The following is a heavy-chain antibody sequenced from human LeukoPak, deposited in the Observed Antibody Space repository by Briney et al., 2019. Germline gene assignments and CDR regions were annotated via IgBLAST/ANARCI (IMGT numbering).Heavy chain of an antibody. D-gene: IGHD1-26*01. CDR2: IYYSGST. V-gene: IGHV4-59*05. CDR3: ARAELSLYYYYMDV. CDR1: GGSISSYY. Sequence: PSQTLSLTCTVSGGSISSYYWSWIRQPPGKGLEWIGSIYYSGSTYYNPSLKSRVTISVDTSKNQFSLKLSSVTAADTAVYYCARAELSLYYYYMDVWGKGTTVTVSS. J-gene: IGHJ6*03.